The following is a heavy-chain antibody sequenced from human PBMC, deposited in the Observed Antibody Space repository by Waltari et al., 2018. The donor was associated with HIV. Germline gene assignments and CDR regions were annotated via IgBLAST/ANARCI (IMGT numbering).Heavy chain of an antibody. V-gene: IGHV1-24*01. J-gene: IGHJ6*02. CDR1: GHTLSELS. Sequence: QVQLVQSGAEVKKPGASVTVSCKVSGHTLSELSMPWVRQVPGKGLEWMGNFDPEDDETIYAQKFQGRVTMTEDTSSDTAYMVLSSLTSGDTAVYYCATDFSGMVRAYSYYSLDVWGQGTTVTVSS. CDR2: FDPEDDET. D-gene: IGHD3-10*01. CDR3: ATDFSGMVRAYSYYSLDV.